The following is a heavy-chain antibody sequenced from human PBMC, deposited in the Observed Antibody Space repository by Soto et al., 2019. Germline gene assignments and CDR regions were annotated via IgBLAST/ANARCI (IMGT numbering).Heavy chain of an antibody. J-gene: IGHJ5*02. D-gene: IGHD3-9*01. CDR3: ASLKRPMYDILTGYYSSHNWFDP. V-gene: IGHV4-30-4*01. CDR2: IYYTGST. CDR1: GGSISSGDYN. Sequence: SETLSLTCTVSGGSISSGDYNWSWIRQPPGKALEWIGHIYYTGSTYSNPSLRSRLTLSVDTSKNQFSLKLSSVTAADTAVYYCASLKRPMYDILTGYYSSHNWFDPWGQGTLVTVSS.